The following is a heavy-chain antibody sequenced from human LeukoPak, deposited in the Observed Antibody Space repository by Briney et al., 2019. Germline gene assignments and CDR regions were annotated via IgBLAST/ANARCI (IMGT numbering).Heavy chain of an antibody. CDR2: IDSDGSGT. D-gene: IGHD6-13*01. V-gene: IGHV3-74*01. CDR3: AKGKAAAGRTTMLNDY. CDR1: GLTLSGYW. J-gene: IGHJ4*02. Sequence: PGGSLRLSCSASGLTLSGYWMHWVRQIPGKGLVWVSRIDSDGSGTSYADSVKGRFTISRDNFKNTLYLQMNSLRAEDTAVYYCAKGKAAAGRTTMLNDYWGQGTLVTVSS.